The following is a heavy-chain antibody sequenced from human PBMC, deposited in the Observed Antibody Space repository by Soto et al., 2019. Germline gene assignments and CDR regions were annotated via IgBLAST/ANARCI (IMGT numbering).Heavy chain of an antibody. D-gene: IGHD2-15*01. Sequence: QVQLVQSGAEVKKPGASVKVSCKASGYTFTGYYMHWVRQAPGQGLEWMGWINPNSGGTNYAQKFQGWVTLTRYTSISTAYMELSRLRSDDTAVYYCAKGQRVVVAATLFAFDIWGQGTMVTVSS. V-gene: IGHV1-2*04. CDR3: AKGQRVVVAATLFAFDI. CDR2: INPNSGGT. CDR1: GYTFTGYY. J-gene: IGHJ3*02.